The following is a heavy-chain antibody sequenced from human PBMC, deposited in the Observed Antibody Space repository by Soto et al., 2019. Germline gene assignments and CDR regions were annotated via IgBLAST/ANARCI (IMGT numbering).Heavy chain of an antibody. CDR1: GFTFSDYY. J-gene: IGHJ6*03. D-gene: IGHD2-2*01. CDR3: ARATKGYCSSTSCYAKGGYYYYYYMDV. V-gene: IGHV3-11*01. Sequence: GGSLRLSCAASGFTFSDYYMSWIRQAPGKGLEWVSYISSSGSTIYYADSVKGRFTISRDNAKNSLYLQMNSLRAEDTAVYYCARATKGYCSSTSCYAKGGYYYYYYMDVWGKGTTVTVSS. CDR2: ISSSGSTI.